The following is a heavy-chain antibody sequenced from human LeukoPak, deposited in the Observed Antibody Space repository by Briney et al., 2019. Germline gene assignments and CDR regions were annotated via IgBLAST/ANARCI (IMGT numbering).Heavy chain of an antibody. CDR3: ARHYDNDSYYYAHFDY. D-gene: IGHD3-22*01. J-gene: IGHJ4*01. CDR2: IYYRST. CDR1: GGSISRYY. V-gene: IGHV4-59*08. Sequence: SETLSLTCTVSGGSISRYYWCWIRQPPGKGLEWIGYIYYRSTNYNPSLKSRVTISIDTSKNQLSLKLSSVTAADTAVYYCARHYDNDSYYYAHFDYWGQGTLVTVSS.